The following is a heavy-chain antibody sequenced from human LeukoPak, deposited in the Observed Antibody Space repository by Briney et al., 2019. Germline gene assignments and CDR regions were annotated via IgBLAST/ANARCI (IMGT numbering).Heavy chain of an antibody. CDR2: IYPGDSDT. J-gene: IGHJ4*02. Sequence: NLGESLKISCKGSGYNFGTRWVAWVRQMPGKGLEWMGIIYPGDSDTRYSPSFQGQVTISADKSISTAYLQWSSLKASDTAMYYCARRDYGGKHFDYWGQGTLVTVSS. D-gene: IGHD4-23*01. CDR1: GYNFGTRW. CDR3: ARRDYGGKHFDY. V-gene: IGHV5-51*01.